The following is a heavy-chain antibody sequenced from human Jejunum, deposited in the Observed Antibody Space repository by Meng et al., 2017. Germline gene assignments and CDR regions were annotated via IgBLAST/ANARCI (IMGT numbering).Heavy chain of an antibody. CDR1: GGFINTNGW. D-gene: IGHD2-15*01. CDR3: ARVRDCSTVSCESGIDP. V-gene: IGHV4-4*02. Sequence: QGRRQEPGPGLWKPSGTLSLTWAVSGGFINTNGWWGWIRQPPGKGLEWIGEIYHTGSTNYNPSLKSRVTITVDKSKNQLSLRLNSVTAADTALYYCARVRDCSTVSCESGIDPWGQGTLVTVSS. CDR2: IYHTGST. J-gene: IGHJ5*02.